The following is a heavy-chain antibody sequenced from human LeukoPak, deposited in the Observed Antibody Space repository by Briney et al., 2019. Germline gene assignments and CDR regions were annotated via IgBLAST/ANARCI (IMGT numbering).Heavy chain of an antibody. CDR3: ARSRADYDFWSGYYTVTPRIDY. V-gene: IGHV4-34*01. CDR1: GGSFSGYY. D-gene: IGHD3-3*01. Sequence: PSETLSLTCAVYGGSFSGYYWSWIRQPPGKGLEWIGEINHSGSTNYNPSLKSRVTISVDTSKNQFSLKLSSVTAADTAVYYCARSRADYDFWSGYYTVTPRIDYWGQGTLVTVSS. J-gene: IGHJ4*02. CDR2: INHSGST.